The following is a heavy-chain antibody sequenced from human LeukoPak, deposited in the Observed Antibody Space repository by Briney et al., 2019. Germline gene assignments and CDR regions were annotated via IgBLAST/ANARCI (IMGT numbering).Heavy chain of an antibody. V-gene: IGHV3-30*18. J-gene: IGHJ4*02. CDR2: ISFDGNEK. D-gene: IGHD5-12*01. CDR3: AKARGYSGYDYFDY. Sequence: PGGSLRLSCAASGFSFSSYAMHWVRQAPGKGLEWVTLISFDGNEKYYADSVKGRFTISRDNSKNTLYLQMNSLRAEDAAVYYCAKARGYSGYDYFDYWGQGTLVTVSS. CDR1: GFSFSSYA.